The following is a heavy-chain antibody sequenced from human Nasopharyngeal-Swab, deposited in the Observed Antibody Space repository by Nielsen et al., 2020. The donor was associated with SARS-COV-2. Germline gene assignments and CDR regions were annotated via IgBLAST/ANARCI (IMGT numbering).Heavy chain of an antibody. CDR3: AREHIIGNWFDP. V-gene: IGHV4-59*01. Sequence: WIRQPPGKGLEWIGSTCHSGSTNNNPSLKSRVTITVDTSKNQVSLKLTSVTAADTAVYYCAREHIIGNWFDPWGQGTLVTVSS. J-gene: IGHJ5*02. D-gene: IGHD3-3*01. CDR2: TCHSGST.